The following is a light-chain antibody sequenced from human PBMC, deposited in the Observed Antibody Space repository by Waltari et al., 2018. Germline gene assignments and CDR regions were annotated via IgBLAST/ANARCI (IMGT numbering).Light chain of an antibody. CDR1: LSHIATHT. Sequence: QSVLTQPPSASGTPGQRVTISCSGRLSHIATHTVNWYRQLPGTAPKLLIYGDNQRPSGVPDRFSGSKSGTSASLAISGLQSADEADYYCAGWDDSLNGPVFGGGTKLTVL. CDR3: AGWDDSLNGPV. J-gene: IGLJ3*02. CDR2: GDN. V-gene: IGLV1-44*01.